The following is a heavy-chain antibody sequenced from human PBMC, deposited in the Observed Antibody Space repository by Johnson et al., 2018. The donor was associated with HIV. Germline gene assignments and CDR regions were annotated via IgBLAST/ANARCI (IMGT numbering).Heavy chain of an antibody. CDR2: IWYDGSNK. CDR1: GFTFSSYA. J-gene: IGHJ3*01. Sequence: QVQLMESGGGLVQPGGSLRLSCAASGFTFSSYAMSWVRQAPGKGLEWVAVIWYDGSNKYYADSVKGRFIISRDNSKNTLFLQMNSLRAEDTAVYYCARDFRVWGQGTMVTVSS. V-gene: IGHV3-33*08. CDR3: ARDFRV.